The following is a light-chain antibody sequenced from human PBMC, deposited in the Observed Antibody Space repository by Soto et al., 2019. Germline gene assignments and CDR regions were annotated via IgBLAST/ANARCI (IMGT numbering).Light chain of an antibody. Sequence: DIVLTQSPGTLSLSPGERATLPCGASQSVSSGYLAWYQQKPGQAPRLLIYGASTRAIGIPDRFSGSGSGTDFTLTISRLEAEDFAVYYGQQDDSSLGTFGQGTKVEIK. CDR2: GAS. J-gene: IGKJ1*01. V-gene: IGKV3-20*01. CDR3: QQDDSSLGT. CDR1: QSVSSGY.